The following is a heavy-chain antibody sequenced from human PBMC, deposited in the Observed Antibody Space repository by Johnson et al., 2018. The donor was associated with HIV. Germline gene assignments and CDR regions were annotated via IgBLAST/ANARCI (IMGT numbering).Heavy chain of an antibody. Sequence: VQLVESGGGLIQPGGSLRLSCAASGFTVSSNYMNWVRQAPGKGLEWVSVIYRGGRTYHADSVRVRFTISRDNSKNTLYLQMNSLKVEDTAVYYCARDLIVGATRGGAFDIWGQGTMVTISS. CDR3: ARDLIVGATRGGAFDI. D-gene: IGHD1-26*01. V-gene: IGHV3-53*01. CDR2: IYRGGRT. CDR1: GFTVSSNY. J-gene: IGHJ3*02.